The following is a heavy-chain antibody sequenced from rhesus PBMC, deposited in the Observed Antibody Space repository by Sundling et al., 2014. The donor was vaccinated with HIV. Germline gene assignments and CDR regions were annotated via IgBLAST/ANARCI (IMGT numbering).Heavy chain of an antibody. J-gene: IGHJ4*01. V-gene: IGHV4-127*01. CDR3: ARERGSRVDF. CDR1: GDSISGGYY. D-gene: IGHD5-42*01. Sequence: QVQLQESGPAVVKPPETLSLTCDVSGDSISGGYYWSWIRQPPGEGLEWIGNIYGSSANTNYNPSLKSRVTISTDTSNNQFSLNLISVTAADTAVYYCARERGSRVDFWGQGVLVTVSS. CDR2: IYGSSANT.